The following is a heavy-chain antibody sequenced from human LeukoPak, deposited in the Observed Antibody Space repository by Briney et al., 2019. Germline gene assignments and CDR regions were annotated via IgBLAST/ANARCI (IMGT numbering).Heavy chain of an antibody. D-gene: IGHD3-3*01. V-gene: IGHV3-21*01. J-gene: IGHJ3*02. CDR2: ISSSSSYI. CDR3: ARVGERITIFGVVIPPFDI. CDR1: GFTFSSYS. Sequence: PGGSLRLSCAASGFTFSSYSMNWVRQAPGKGLEWVSSISSSSSYIYYADSVKGRFTISRDNAKNSLYLQMNSLRAEDTAVYYCARVGERITIFGVVIPPFDIWGQGTMVTVSS.